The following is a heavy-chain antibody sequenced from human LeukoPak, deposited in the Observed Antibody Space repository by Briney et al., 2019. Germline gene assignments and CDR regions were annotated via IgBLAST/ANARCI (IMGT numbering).Heavy chain of an antibody. CDR2: IYWDNDI. CDR3: VHTPAPDSRGYYPNWFDP. CDR1: GFSLRTGGVG. Sequence: SGPTLVNPTQTLTLTCTFSGFSLRTGGVGVGWIRQPPGKALEWLALIYWDNDIRYNSTLRSRLTITKDTSKNQVVLTVTNMDPVDTATYYCVHTPAPDSRGYYPNWFDPWGQGTLVTVSS. D-gene: IGHD3-22*01. V-gene: IGHV2-5*02. J-gene: IGHJ5*02.